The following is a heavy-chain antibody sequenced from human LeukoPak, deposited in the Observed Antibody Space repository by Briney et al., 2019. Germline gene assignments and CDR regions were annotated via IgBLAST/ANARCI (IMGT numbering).Heavy chain of an antibody. CDR1: GFTFRSHG. CDR2: ISYDGGNK. CDR3: ARKQYSESSWVLGAFDL. Sequence: GGSLRLSCAASGFTFRSHGMHWVRLAPGKGLERVAFISYDGGNKYYADSVKGRFTISRDNSQNTVYLQMNSLRVEDTALYYCARKQYSESSWVLGAFDLWGQGTMVIASS. V-gene: IGHV3-30*03. D-gene: IGHD6-6*01. J-gene: IGHJ3*01.